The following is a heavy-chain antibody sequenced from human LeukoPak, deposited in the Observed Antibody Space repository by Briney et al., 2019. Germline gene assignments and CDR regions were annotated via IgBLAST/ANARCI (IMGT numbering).Heavy chain of an antibody. J-gene: IGHJ3*02. Sequence: GGSLSLSCTASGFSFSNYAMNWVRQAPGKGLEWVSVISGSGGTTYYADTLKGRFTLSRDNSTNTLDLQMNSLRAEDTAVYYCAKEHSRSGSPRVGAFDIWGQGTVVTVSS. CDR3: AKEHSRSGSPRVGAFDI. D-gene: IGHD1-26*01. CDR1: GFSFSNYA. CDR2: ISGSGGTT. V-gene: IGHV3-23*01.